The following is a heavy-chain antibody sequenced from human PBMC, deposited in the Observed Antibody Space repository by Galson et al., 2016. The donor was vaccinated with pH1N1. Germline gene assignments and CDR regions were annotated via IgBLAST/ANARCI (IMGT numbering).Heavy chain of an antibody. Sequence: SLRLSCAASGFTFSDYWMSWVRQAPGKGLEWVANINQDDSKKNYVASVRGRFTISRDNAKYSLFLQMNSLRVEDTAVYYCASKLYGDPNYWGQGALVTVSS. D-gene: IGHD4-17*01. J-gene: IGHJ4*02. CDR3: ASKLYGDPNY. CDR2: INQDDSKK. CDR1: GFTFSDYW. V-gene: IGHV3-7*05.